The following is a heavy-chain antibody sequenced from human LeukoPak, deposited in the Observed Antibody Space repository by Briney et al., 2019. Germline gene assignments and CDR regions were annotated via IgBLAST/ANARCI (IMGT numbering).Heavy chain of an antibody. CDR3: AGKAGTTYWFDP. D-gene: IGHD1-7*01. V-gene: IGHV1-69*05. CDR2: IIPIFGTA. J-gene: IGHJ5*02. Sequence: SVKVSCKASGGTFSSYAISWVRQAPGQGLEWMGGIIPIFGTANYAQKFQGRVTLTTDESTSTAYMELSSLRSEDTAVYYCAGKAGTTYWFDPWGQGTLVTVSS. CDR1: GGTFSSYA.